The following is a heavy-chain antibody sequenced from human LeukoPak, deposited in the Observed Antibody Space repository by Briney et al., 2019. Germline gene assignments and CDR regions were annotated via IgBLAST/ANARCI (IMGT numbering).Heavy chain of an antibody. D-gene: IGHD3-9*01. J-gene: IGHJ4*02. CDR3: ARGLNLLRYIDWLLGPFDC. CDR2: ISSNGGST. CDR1: GFSFSSYP. V-gene: IGHV3-64*02. Sequence: GGSLRLSCAASGFSFSSYPMHWVRQAPGKGLEYVSAISSNGGSTYYADSVKGGFTISRDNSRDTLFLQMGSLRPEDMAVYHCARGLNLLRYIDWLLGPFDCWGQGTLVTVSS.